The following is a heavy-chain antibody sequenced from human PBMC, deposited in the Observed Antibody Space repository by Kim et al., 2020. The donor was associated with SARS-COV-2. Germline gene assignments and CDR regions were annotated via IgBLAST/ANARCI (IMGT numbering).Heavy chain of an antibody. CDR2: ISGSGGST. CDR1: GFTFSSYA. CDR3: AKMEGLLWFGELREAFDI. D-gene: IGHD3-10*01. V-gene: IGHV3-23*01. J-gene: IGHJ3*02. Sequence: GGSLRLSCAASGFTFSSYAMSWVRQAPGKGLEWVSAISGSGGSTYYADSVKGRFTISRDNSKNTLYLQMNSLRAEDTAVYYCAKMEGLLWFGELREAFDIWGQGTMVTVSS.